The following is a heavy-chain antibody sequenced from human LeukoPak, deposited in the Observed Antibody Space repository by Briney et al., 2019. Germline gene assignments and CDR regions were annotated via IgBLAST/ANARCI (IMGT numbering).Heavy chain of an antibody. J-gene: IGHJ4*02. CDR1: GGSIRSYY. CDR2: IYYSGST. V-gene: IGHV4-59*08. CDR3: ARGYSRTYFDY. D-gene: IGHD5-18*01. Sequence: SETLSLTCTVSGGSIRSYYWSWIRQPPGKGLEWIGYIYYSGSTNYNPSLKSRVTISIDTSKNQFSLKLSSVTAADTAVYYCARGYSRTYFDYWGQGTLVTVSS.